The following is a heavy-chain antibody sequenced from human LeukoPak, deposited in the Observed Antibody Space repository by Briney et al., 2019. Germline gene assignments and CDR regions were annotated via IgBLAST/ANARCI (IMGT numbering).Heavy chain of an antibody. CDR3: ASLNRGTHIGYYYYMDV. D-gene: IGHD1-14*01. J-gene: IGHJ6*03. V-gene: IGHV1-8*01. Sequence: ASVKVSCKASGYTFTSYDISWVRQATGQGLEWMGWMNPNSGNTGYAQKFQGRVTMTRNTSISTAYMELSSLRSEDTAVYYCASLNRGTHIGYYYYMDVWGKGTTVTVSS. CDR1: GYTFTSYD. CDR2: MNPNSGNT.